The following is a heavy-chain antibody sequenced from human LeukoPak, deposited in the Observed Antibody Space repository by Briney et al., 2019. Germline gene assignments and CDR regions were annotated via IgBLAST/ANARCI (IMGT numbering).Heavy chain of an antibody. Sequence: SVKVSCKASGGTFSSYAISWVRQAPGQGLEWMGRIIPILGIANYAQKFQGRVTITADKSTSTAYMELSSLRSEDTAVYYCARGRGYYYDSSGPYDAFDIWGQGTMVTVSS. J-gene: IGHJ3*02. CDR1: GGTFSSYA. D-gene: IGHD3-22*01. CDR3: ARGRGYYYDSSGPYDAFDI. CDR2: IIPILGIA. V-gene: IGHV1-69*04.